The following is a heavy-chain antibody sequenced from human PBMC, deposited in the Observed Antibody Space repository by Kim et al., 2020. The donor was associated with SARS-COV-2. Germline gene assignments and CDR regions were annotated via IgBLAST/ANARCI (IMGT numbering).Heavy chain of an antibody. D-gene: IGHD1-1*01. CDR2: AYHRGTT. CDR3: ARDLKMSTNPSPFDY. Sequence: SETLSLTCTVSGGSISSSSFYWGWIRQPPGKGLQWIGSAYHRGTTYYNPSLKSRVTISIDTSKNQFSLKLTSVTAADTAVYYCARDLKMSTNPSPFDYWGQGTPVTASS. CDR1: GGSISSSSFY. V-gene: IGHV4-39*07. J-gene: IGHJ4*02.